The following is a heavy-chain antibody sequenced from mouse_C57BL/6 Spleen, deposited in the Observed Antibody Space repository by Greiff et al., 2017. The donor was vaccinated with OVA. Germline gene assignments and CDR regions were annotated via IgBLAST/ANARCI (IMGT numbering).Heavy chain of an antibody. CDR1: GFTFSDYG. Sequence: EVKLVESGGGLVKPGGSLKLSCAASGFTFSDYGMHWVRQAPEKGLEWVAYISSGSSPIYYADTVKGRFTISRDNAKNTLFLQMTSLRSEDTAMYYCASRHFDYWGQGTTLTVSS. CDR3: ASRHFDY. CDR2: ISSGSSPI. V-gene: IGHV5-17*01. J-gene: IGHJ2*01.